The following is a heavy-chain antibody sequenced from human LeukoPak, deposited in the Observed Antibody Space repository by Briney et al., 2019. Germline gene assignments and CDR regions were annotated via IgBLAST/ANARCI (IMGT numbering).Heavy chain of an antibody. V-gene: IGHV3-23*01. Sequence: PGGSLRLSCAASGFTFSGFGMTWVRQAPGKGLKWVSGISDSGSSTYYADSVKGRFTISRDNSKNTLYLQMNSLRADDTAVYYCAKTMGAIDHDYWGQGTLVTVSS. CDR2: ISDSGSST. CDR1: GFTFSGFG. D-gene: IGHD1-26*01. CDR3: AKTMGAIDHDY. J-gene: IGHJ4*02.